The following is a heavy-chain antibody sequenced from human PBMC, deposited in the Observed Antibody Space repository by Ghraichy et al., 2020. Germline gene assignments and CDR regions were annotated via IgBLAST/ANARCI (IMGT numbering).Heavy chain of an antibody. Sequence: SETLSLTCTVSGGSISSSSYYWGWIRQPPGKGLEWIGSIYYSGSTYYNPSLKSRVTISVDTSKNQFSLKLSSVTAADTAVYYCALIYCSGGSCQVDPWGQGTLVTVSS. D-gene: IGHD2-15*01. CDR3: ALIYCSGGSCQVDP. J-gene: IGHJ5*02. V-gene: IGHV4-39*01. CDR2: IYYSGST. CDR1: GGSISSSSYY.